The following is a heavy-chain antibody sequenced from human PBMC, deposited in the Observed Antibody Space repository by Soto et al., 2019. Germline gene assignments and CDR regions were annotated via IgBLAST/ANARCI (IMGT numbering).Heavy chain of an antibody. Sequence: QVQLVESGGGVVQPGRSLRLSCAASGFTFSSYAMHWVRQAPGKGLEWVAVISYDGSNKYYADSVKGRFTIYRDNSKNTLYLQMNSLRAEDTAVYYCARLDTPFDYWGQGTLVTVSS. D-gene: IGHD5-18*01. CDR3: ARLDTPFDY. J-gene: IGHJ4*02. CDR2: ISYDGSNK. V-gene: IGHV3-30-3*01. CDR1: GFTFSSYA.